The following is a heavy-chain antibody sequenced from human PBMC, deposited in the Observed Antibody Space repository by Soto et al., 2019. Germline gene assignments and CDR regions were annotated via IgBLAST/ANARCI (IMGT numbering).Heavy chain of an antibody. D-gene: IGHD6-19*01. J-gene: IGHJ4*02. CDR1: GGTFSSYA. V-gene: IGHV1-69*13. CDR3: ARRSSGATYSSDY. CDR2: IIPIFGTA. Sequence: GASVKVSCKASGGTFSSYAISWVRQAPGQGLEWMGGIIPIFGTANYAQKFQGRVTITADESTSTAYMELSSLRSEDTAVYYCARRSSGATYSSDYWGQGTMVTFYS.